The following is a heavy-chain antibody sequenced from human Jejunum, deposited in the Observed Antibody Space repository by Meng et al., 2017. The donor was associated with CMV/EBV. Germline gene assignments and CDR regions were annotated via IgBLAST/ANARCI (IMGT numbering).Heavy chain of an antibody. CDR2: RSYDGSTQ. CDR1: GFMFRTVA. CDR3: ATDLKLPTYH. J-gene: IGHJ1*01. Sequence: SCAASGFMFRTVAMHGVRQAPGRGLEWRAFRSYDGSTQQYADSVKGRFTISRDNSVNTLYLQMDSLRPEDTAMYYCATDLKLPTYHWGQGTLVTVSS. V-gene: IGHV3-30*01. D-gene: IGHD1-1*01.